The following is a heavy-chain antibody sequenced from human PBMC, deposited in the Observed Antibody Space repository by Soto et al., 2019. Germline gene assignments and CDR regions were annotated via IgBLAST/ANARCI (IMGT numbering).Heavy chain of an antibody. V-gene: IGHV3-74*01. CDR1: GFTFSKFW. Sequence: PGGSLRLSCAASGFTFSKFWIHWVRQAPGKGLVWVSHVNSDGSITTYADSVKGRFTISRDNAKNTVYLQMNSLRVEDTAVYYCTRDQRYSSAVWGQGTLVTVSS. D-gene: IGHD5-18*01. J-gene: IGHJ4*02. CDR2: VNSDGSIT. CDR3: TRDQRYSSAV.